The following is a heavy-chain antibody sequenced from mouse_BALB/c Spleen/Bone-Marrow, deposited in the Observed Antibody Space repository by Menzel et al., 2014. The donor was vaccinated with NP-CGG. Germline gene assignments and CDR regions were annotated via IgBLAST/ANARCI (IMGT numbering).Heavy chain of an antibody. D-gene: IGHD1-2*01. CDR3: AREARTTARFAY. CDR2: IHYSGNT. V-gene: IGHV3-1*02. J-gene: IGHJ3*01. Sequence: EVKLMESGPVLVKPSQSLSLTCTVTAYSITSGYGWHWIRQFPGNKLEWMGYIHYSGNTHYIPSLKSRISITRDTSKNQFFLKLNSVTTEDTATYYCAREARTTARFAYWGQGTLVTVSA. CDR1: AYSITSGYG.